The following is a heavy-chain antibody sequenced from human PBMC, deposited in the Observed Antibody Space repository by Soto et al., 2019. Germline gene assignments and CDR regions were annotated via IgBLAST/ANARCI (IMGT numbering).Heavy chain of an antibody. V-gene: IGHV3-73*02. CDR1: GFTFSGSA. CDR3: TRLGRWFDP. CDR2: IRSKANSYAT. D-gene: IGHD1-26*01. Sequence: EVQLVESGGGLVQPGGSLKLSCAASGFTFSGSAMHWVRQASGKGLEWVGRIRSKANSYATAYAASVKGRFTISRDDSKNTAYLQMNILKSEDTAVYYCTRLGRWFDPWGQGTMVTVSS. J-gene: IGHJ5*02.